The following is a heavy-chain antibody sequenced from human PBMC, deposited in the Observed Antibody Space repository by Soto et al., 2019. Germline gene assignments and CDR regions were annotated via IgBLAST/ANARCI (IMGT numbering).Heavy chain of an antibody. CDR2: ISGSGGST. Sequence: EVQLLESGGGLVQPGGSLRLSCAASGFTFSSYAMSWVRQAPGKGLEWVSAISGSGGSTYYADSVKGRFTISRDNSKNTRYLQMNSLRAEETAVYYCAKGQRRDYDILTGYYQKAPLFFDYWGQGTLVTVS. V-gene: IGHV3-23*01. D-gene: IGHD3-9*01. CDR1: GFTFSSYA. J-gene: IGHJ4*02. CDR3: AKGQRRDYDILTGYYQKAPLFFDY.